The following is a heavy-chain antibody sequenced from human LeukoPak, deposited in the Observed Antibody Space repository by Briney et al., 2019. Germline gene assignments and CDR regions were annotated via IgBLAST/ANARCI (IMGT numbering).Heavy chain of an antibody. D-gene: IGHD1-26*01. J-gene: IGHJ6*02. Sequence: GGSLRLSCAASGFTFDDYAMHWVRQAPGKGLEWVSAISGSGGSTYYADSVKGRFTISRDNSKNTLYLQMNSLRAEDTAVYYCAKDSGSGSYSYYYHYGMDAWGQGTTVTVSS. CDR3: AKDSGSGSYSYYYHYGMDA. CDR1: GFTFDDYA. V-gene: IGHV3-23*01. CDR2: ISGSGGST.